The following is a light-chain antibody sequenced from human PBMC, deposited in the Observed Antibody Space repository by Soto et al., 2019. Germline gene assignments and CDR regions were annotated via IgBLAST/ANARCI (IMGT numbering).Light chain of an antibody. Sequence: QSALTQPASVSGSPGQSITISCTGTSSDVGGYDYVSWYQQHPGKAPKLMIYEVSNRPSGVSNRFSGSKSGDTASLTISGLQPEDEADYYCSSYTGSDTPYVFGTGTKLTVL. CDR3: SSYTGSDTPYV. CDR1: SSDVGGYDY. J-gene: IGLJ1*01. CDR2: EVS. V-gene: IGLV2-14*01.